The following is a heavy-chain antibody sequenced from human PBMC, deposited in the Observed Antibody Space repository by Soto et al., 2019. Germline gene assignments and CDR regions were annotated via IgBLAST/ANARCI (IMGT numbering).Heavy chain of an antibody. CDR1: GGTFSGYA. CDR3: GRGSYYYDSSGPQDV. V-gene: IGHV1-69*13. CDR2: ILSIFGTA. J-gene: IGHJ6*02. Sequence: EALVPVSCKASGGTFSGYAISAVRLAPGQELEWMGGILSIFGTAIHGQKFQGRITITEDESTSTAYMELSSLRSDDTAVDYCGRGSYYYDSSGPQDVWGQGTTVTVSS. D-gene: IGHD3-22*01.